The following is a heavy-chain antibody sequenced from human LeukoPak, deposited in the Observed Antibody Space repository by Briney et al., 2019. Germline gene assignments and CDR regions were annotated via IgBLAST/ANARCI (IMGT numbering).Heavy chain of an antibody. CDR2: INLDGSSP. CDR1: GFALSDYW. V-gene: IGHV3-74*01. CDR3: ARDFPGTDDSFDV. J-gene: IGHJ3*01. D-gene: IGHD1-1*01. Sequence: TGGSLRLSCAVSGFALSDYWMHWVRQAPGKGPEWVSRINLDGSSPAYADSVKGRFTISRDSAKNTLYLQMNTLRAEDTAVYYCARDFPGTDDSFDVWGQGTMVTVSS.